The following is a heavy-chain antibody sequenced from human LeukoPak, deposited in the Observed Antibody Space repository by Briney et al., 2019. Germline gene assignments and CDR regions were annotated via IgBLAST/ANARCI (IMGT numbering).Heavy chain of an antibody. CDR2: ISSSGSTI. D-gene: IGHD1-1*01. V-gene: IGHV3-11*01. CDR3: ARYNWNDDSYYYMDV. CDR1: GFSFSDYY. Sequence: PGGSLRLSCAASGFSFSDYYMSWIRQAPGKGLEWLSYISSSGSTIYYVDSVKGRFTISRDNAKNSLYLQMNSLRAEDTAVYYCARYNWNDDSYYYMDVWGKGTTVTVSS. J-gene: IGHJ6*03.